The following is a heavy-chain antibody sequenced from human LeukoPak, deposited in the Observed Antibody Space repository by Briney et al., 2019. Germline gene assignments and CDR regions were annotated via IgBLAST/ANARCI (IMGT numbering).Heavy chain of an antibody. J-gene: IGHJ3*02. CDR3: AREIPLMAAFDI. CDR2: INPNSGGT. Sequence: ASVKVSCKASGYTFTGYYMHWVRQAPGQGLEWMGWINPNSGGTNYAQEFQGRVTMTRDTSISTAYMELSRLRSDDTAVYYCAREIPLMAAFDIWGQGTMVTVSS. CDR1: GYTFTGYY. V-gene: IGHV1-2*02. D-gene: IGHD5-24*01.